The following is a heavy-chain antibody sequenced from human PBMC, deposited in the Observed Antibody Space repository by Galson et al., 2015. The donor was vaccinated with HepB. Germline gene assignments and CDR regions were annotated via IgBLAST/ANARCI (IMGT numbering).Heavy chain of an antibody. Sequence: QSGAEVKKPGESLKISCKASGYTFTSYGISWVRQAPGQGLEWMGWISAYNGNTNYAQKLQGRATMTTDTSTSTAYMELRSLRSDDTAVYYCARDRSPFIAAAGTFLVVYWGQGTLVTVSS. CDR2: ISAYNGNT. J-gene: IGHJ4*02. D-gene: IGHD6-13*01. CDR1: GYTFTSYG. V-gene: IGHV1-18*01. CDR3: ARDRSPFIAAAGTFLVVY.